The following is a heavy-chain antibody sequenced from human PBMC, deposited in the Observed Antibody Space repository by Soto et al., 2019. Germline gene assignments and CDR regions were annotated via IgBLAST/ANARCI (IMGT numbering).Heavy chain of an antibody. Sequence: EVQLLESGGGVVQPGGSLRLSCVASGFNFKKFAMSWVRQAPGEGLEWVSGISCCGGSTSYADSVKGRFSIARDDSTNTLSLQRNTRGVKNTPKYSWAKADGDKCLLPHLEKGGQGPLVTV. CDR3: AKADGDKCLLPHLEK. V-gene: IGHV3-23*01. J-gene: IGHJ4*02. CDR1: GFNFKKFA. CDR2: ISCCGGST.